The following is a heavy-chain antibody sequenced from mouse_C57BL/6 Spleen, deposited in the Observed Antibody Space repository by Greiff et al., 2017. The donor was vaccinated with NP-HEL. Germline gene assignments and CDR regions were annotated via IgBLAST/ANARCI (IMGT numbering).Heavy chain of an antibody. CDR2: ISDGGSYT. J-gene: IGHJ4*01. D-gene: IGHD3-2*02. Sequence: EVQGVESGGGLVKPGGSLKLSCAASGFTFSSYAMSWVRQTPEKRLEWVATISDGGSYTYYPDNVKGRFTISRDNAKNNLYLQMRHLKSEDTAMYYCAREDGGAQVPYYYAMDYWGQGTSVTVSS. V-gene: IGHV5-4*01. CDR1: GFTFSSYA. CDR3: AREDGGAQVPYYYAMDY.